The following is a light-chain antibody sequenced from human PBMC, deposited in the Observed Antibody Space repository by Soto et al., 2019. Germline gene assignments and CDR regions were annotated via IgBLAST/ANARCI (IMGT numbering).Light chain of an antibody. CDR1: SSDVGGYNY. Sequence: QSALTQPRSVSGSPGQSVTISCTGTSSDVGGYNYVSWYQQHPGKAPKLVIYDVSKRPSGVPDRFSGSKSANTASLTISGLQDEDEADYYCCSYAGSYVFGTGTKLTVL. CDR2: DVS. J-gene: IGLJ1*01. V-gene: IGLV2-11*01. CDR3: CSYAGSYV.